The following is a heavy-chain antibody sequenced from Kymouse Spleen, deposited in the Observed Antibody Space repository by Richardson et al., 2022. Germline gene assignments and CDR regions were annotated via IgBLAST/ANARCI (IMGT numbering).Heavy chain of an antibody. Sequence: QVQLVESGGGVVQPGRSLRLSCAASGFTFSSYGMHWVRQAPGKGLEWVAVIWYDGSNKYYADSVKGRFTISRDNSKNTLYLQMNSLRAEDTAVYYCASPLYSSSWYAYGMDVWGQGTTVTVSS. CDR3: ASPLYSSSWYAYGMDV. D-gene: IGHD6-13*01. J-gene: IGHJ6*02. CDR1: GFTFSSYG. V-gene: IGHV3-33*01. CDR2: IWYDGSNK.